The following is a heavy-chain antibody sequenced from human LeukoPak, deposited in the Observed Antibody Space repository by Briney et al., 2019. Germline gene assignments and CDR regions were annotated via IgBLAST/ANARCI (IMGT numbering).Heavy chain of an antibody. CDR2: ISGDGGST. Sequence: PGGSLRLSCAASGFTFSSYAMTWVRQAPGKGLEWVSAISGDGGSTYYADSVKGRFTISRDNSKNTLYLQMNSLRAEDTAIYYCAKGRTPYDFWGQGTLVTVSS. CDR3: AKGRTPYDF. V-gene: IGHV3-23*01. D-gene: IGHD1-14*01. CDR1: GFTFSSYA. J-gene: IGHJ4*02.